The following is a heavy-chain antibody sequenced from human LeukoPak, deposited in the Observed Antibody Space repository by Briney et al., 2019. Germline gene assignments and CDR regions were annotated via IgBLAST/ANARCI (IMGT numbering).Heavy chain of an antibody. J-gene: IGHJ4*02. CDR2: IYHSGST. CDR1: GYSISSGYY. V-gene: IGHV4-38-2*01. Sequence: SETLSLTCAVSGYSISSGYYWGWIRQPPGKGLEWIGIIYHSGSTYYNPSLKSRVTISLDTSKNQFSLKLSSVTAADTAVYYCAVPYCSSTSCPGVDYWGQGTLVTVSS. D-gene: IGHD2-2*01. CDR3: AVPYCSSTSCPGVDY.